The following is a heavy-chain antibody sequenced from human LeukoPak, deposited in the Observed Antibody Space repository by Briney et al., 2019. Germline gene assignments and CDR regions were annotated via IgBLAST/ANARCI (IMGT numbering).Heavy chain of an antibody. J-gene: IGHJ6*02. CDR2: ISGSGGST. CDR1: GFTFSSYA. Sequence: PGGSLRLSCAASGFTFSSYAMSWVRQAPGKGLEWVSAISGSGGSTYYADSVKGRFTISRDNSKNTLYLQMNSLRAEDTAVYYCAKSPLSITIFGVVLGRMDVWGQGTTVTVSS. D-gene: IGHD3-3*01. CDR3: AKSPLSITIFGVVLGRMDV. V-gene: IGHV3-23*01.